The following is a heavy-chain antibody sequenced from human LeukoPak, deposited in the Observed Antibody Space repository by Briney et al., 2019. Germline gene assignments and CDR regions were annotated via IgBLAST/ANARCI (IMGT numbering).Heavy chain of an antibody. CDR1: GFTFSSYS. D-gene: IGHD2-21*02. CDR2: ISSSSRTI. V-gene: IGHV3-48*01. CDR3: AKDTGDCGGDCAADY. J-gene: IGHJ4*02. Sequence: PGGSLRLSCAASGFTFSSYSMNWVRQAPGKGLEWVSYISSSSRTIYYADSVKGRFTISRDNAKNSLYLQMNSLRAEDTAVYYCAKDTGDCGGDCAADYWGQGTLVTVSS.